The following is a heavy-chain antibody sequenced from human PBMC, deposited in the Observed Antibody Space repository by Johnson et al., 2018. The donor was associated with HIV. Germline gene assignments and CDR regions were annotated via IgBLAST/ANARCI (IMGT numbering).Heavy chain of an antibody. J-gene: IGHJ3*02. CDR2: ISYDGSNK. CDR1: GFTFSSYA. V-gene: IGHV3-30*04. CDR3: ARDYGRGSRSGNWQQLATDAFDI. D-gene: IGHD6-13*01. Sequence: QVQLVESGGGVVQPGRSLRLSCAASGFTFSSYAMHWVRQATGKGLEWVAVISYDGSNKYYADSVKGRFTISRDHSKNTLYLQMNSLRAEDTAVYYCARDYGRGSRSGNWQQLATDAFDIWGQGTMVTVSS.